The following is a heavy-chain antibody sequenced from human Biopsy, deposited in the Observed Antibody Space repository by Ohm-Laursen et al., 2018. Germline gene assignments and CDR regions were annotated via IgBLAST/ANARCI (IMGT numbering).Heavy chain of an antibody. J-gene: IGHJ1*01. CDR1: GGTFSNYG. D-gene: IGHD3-9*01. Sequence: SSVKVSCKAPGGTFSNYGVNWVRQAPGQGLEWLGGNIPILGTGNYAQKFQDRVPVAADTSTSTATMELRSRRSDDTAVYYCATKLTGYFHHWGQGTLVIVSS. CDR2: NIPILGTG. V-gene: IGHV1-69*06. CDR3: ATKLTGYFHH.